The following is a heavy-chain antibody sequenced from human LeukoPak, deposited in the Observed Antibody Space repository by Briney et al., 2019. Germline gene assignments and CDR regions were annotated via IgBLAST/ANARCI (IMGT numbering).Heavy chain of an antibody. V-gene: IGHV1-18*01. Sequence: ASVKVSCKASGYIFTSYGISWVRQAPGQGLEWMGWISAYNGNTNYAQKLQGRVTMTTDTSTSTAYMELRSLRSDDTAVYYCARVPDYYDSSGYYHDAFDIWGQGTMVTVSS. CDR2: ISAYNGNT. J-gene: IGHJ3*02. D-gene: IGHD3-22*01. CDR3: ARVPDYYDSSGYYHDAFDI. CDR1: GYIFTSYG.